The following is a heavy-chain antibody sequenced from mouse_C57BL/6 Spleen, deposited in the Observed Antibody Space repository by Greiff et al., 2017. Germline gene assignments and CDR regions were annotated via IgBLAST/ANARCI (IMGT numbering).Heavy chain of an antibody. D-gene: IGHD1-1*01. CDR1: GYAFTNYL. V-gene: IGHV1-54*01. CDR3: ARMPVVATGFDY. J-gene: IGHJ2*01. Sequence: QVQLQQSGAELVRPGTSVKVSCKASGYAFTNYLIEWVKQRPGQGLEWIGVINPGSGGTNYNEKFKGKATLTSDKSSSTAYMQLSSLTSEDSAVYFCARMPVVATGFDYWGQGTTLTVSS. CDR2: INPGSGGT.